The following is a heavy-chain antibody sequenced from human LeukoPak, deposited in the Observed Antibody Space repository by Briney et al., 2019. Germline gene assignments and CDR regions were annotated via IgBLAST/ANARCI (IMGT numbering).Heavy chain of an antibody. V-gene: IGHV4-34*01. D-gene: IGHD3-9*01. J-gene: IGHJ4*02. CDR2: IHYTGTT. Sequence: PSETLSLTCAVYGGSITGYYWSWIRQTPGRGLEWVGEIHYTGTTSYNPSLKSRATISTDTSKNQFSLRLSSVTAADTAVYYCARGNILTGYCFDFWGQGALVTVSS. CDR1: GGSITGYY. CDR3: ARGNILTGYCFDF.